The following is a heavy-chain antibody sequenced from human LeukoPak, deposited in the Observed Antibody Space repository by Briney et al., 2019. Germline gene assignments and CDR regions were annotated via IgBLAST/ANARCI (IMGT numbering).Heavy chain of an antibody. CDR3: ARAVGWLLRPPCYFDY. J-gene: IGHJ4*02. CDR1: GFTFSDYY. CDR2: ISSSGSTI. V-gene: IGHV3-11*04. D-gene: IGHD3-22*01. Sequence: GGSLRLSCAASGFTFSDYYMSWIRQAPGKGLEWVSYISSSGSTIYYADSVKGRFTISRDNAKNSLYLQMNSLRAEDTAVYYCARAVGWLLRPPCYFDYWGQGTLVTVSS.